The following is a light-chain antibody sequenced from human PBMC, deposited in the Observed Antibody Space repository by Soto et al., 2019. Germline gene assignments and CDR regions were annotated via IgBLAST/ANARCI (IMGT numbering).Light chain of an antibody. CDR3: QQYDTYYT. V-gene: IGKV1-33*01. J-gene: IGKJ2*01. CDR2: GAS. CDR1: QDISKY. Sequence: DIQMTQSPSSLSASVGDRVTITCQASQDISKYLNWYQQKPGKAPKLLIYGASNLETGVPSRFSGSGSGTEFTLTINSLQPDDFATYYCQQYDTYYTFGQGTKVDIK.